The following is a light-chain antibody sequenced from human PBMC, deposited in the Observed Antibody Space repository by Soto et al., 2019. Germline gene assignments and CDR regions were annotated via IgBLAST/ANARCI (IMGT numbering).Light chain of an antibody. CDR2: GAS. CDR3: QQHSHWPPWT. V-gene: IGKV3-15*01. Sequence: EIVMTQSPATLSVSPGERATLSCRASHSVSSDLAWYQQKPGQAPRLLIYGASTRAIGIPARFSGSGSGTEFTLTISNLEPEDFAVYYCQQHSHWPPWTFGQGTRVEIQ. J-gene: IGKJ1*01. CDR1: HSVSSD.